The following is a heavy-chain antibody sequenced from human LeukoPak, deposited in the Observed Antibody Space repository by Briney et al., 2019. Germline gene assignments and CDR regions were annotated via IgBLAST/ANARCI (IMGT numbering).Heavy chain of an antibody. Sequence: GGSLRLSCAASGFTFSSYWMHWVRQAPGKGLVWVSRINSDGSSTSYADSVKGRFTISRDNAKNTLYPQMNSLRAEDTAVYYCASGYSSGWPFDYWGQGTLVTVSS. D-gene: IGHD6-19*01. V-gene: IGHV3-74*01. CDR3: ASGYSSGWPFDY. J-gene: IGHJ4*02. CDR1: GFTFSSYW. CDR2: INSDGSST.